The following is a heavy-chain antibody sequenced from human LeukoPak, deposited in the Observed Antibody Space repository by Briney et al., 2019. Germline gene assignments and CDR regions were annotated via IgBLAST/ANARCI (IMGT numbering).Heavy chain of an antibody. D-gene: IGHD2-2*01. CDR2: ISAYNGNT. Sequence: VSVKVSCKASGYTFTSYGISWVRQAPGQGLEWMGWISAYNGNTNYAQKLQGRVTMTTDTSTSTAYMELRSLRSDDTAVYYCANLGQDCSSTSCYEANWFDPWGQGTLVTVSS. CDR1: GYTFTSYG. V-gene: IGHV1-18*01. CDR3: ANLGQDCSSTSCYEANWFDP. J-gene: IGHJ5*02.